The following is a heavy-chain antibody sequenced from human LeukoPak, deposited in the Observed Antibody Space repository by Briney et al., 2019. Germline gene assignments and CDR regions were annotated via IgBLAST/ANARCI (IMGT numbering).Heavy chain of an antibody. Sequence: PGGSLRLSCAASGFTFSTYVMTWVRQAPGKGLEWVSAILGSGGGTYYTDSVKGRFTISRDNSKNTLYLQMNILRAEDTAVYYCATTPGAYYYYHMDVWGQGTTVTVSS. V-gene: IGHV3-23*01. CDR1: GFTFSTYV. CDR3: ATTPGAYYYYHMDV. CDR2: ILGSGGGT. D-gene: IGHD3-10*01. J-gene: IGHJ6*02.